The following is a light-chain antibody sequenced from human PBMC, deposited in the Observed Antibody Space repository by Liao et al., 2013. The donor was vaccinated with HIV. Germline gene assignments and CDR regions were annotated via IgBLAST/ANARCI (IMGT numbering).Light chain of an antibody. Sequence: SYVVTQPPSVSVSPGQTATIACSGDELRDKYASWYQQRPGQSPVLVIYQDTKRPSGIPERFSGSNSGNTATLTISGTQAMDEADYYCQAWDSSTEVLFGGGTKLTVL. CDR1: ELRDKY. CDR2: QDT. CDR3: QAWDSSTEVL. V-gene: IGLV3-1*01. J-gene: IGLJ2*01.